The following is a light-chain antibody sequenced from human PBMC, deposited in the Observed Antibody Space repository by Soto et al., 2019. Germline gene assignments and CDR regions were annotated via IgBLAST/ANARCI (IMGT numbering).Light chain of an antibody. CDR3: QSYDSSLSGSKV. V-gene: IGLV1-40*01. CDR2: GNS. CDR1: SSNIGAGYD. J-gene: IGLJ2*01. Sequence: QSVLTQPPSVSGAPGQRVTISCTGSSSNIGAGYDVHLHQQLPGTAPKLLIYGNSNRPSGVPDRFSGSKSGTSASLAITGLQAEDEADYYRQSYDSSLSGSKVFGGGTKVTVL.